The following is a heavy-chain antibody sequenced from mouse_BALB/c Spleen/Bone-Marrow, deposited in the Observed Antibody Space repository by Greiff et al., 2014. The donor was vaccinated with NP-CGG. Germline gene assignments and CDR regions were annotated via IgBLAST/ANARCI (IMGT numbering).Heavy chain of an antibody. V-gene: IGHV14-3*02. CDR1: GFNIKDTY. CDR3: APYYYGSSQFAY. J-gene: IGHJ3*01. D-gene: IGHD1-1*01. Sequence: VQLQQSGAELVKPGASVKLSCTASGFNIKDTYMHWVKQRPEQGLEWIGRIDPANGNTKYDPKFQGKATITADTSSNTADLQLSTLTSEDTAVYYCAPYYYGSSQFAYWGQGTLVTVSA. CDR2: IDPANGNT.